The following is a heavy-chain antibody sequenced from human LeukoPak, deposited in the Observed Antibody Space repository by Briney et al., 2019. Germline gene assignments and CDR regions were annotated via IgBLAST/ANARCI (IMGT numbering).Heavy chain of an antibody. Sequence: PGGSLRLSCAASGFTFSSYAMSWVRQPPGKGLEWIGSIYESGSAYYNPSLKSRITMSVDTSENQFSLKLTSVTAADTAVYYCARHYGPWGQGTLVTVSS. J-gene: IGHJ5*02. V-gene: IGHV4-59*04. CDR2: IYESGSA. CDR3: ARHYGP. CDR1: GFTFSSYA. D-gene: IGHD3-16*01.